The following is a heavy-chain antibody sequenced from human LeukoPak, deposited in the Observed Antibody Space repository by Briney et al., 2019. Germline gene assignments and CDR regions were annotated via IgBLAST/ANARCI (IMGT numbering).Heavy chain of an antibody. V-gene: IGHV3-23*01. D-gene: IGHD1-1*01. Sequence: GGPLSLSCPAPGFTFSSYAMSWVPQAPGRGLEGASAIIGSGGSTYYADSVKGRFTISRDNSKNTLYLQMNSLRAEDTAVYYCAKATLPRKNLLLSPCDYWGQGTLVTVSS. CDR2: IIGSGGST. J-gene: IGHJ4*02. CDR3: AKATLPRKNLLLSPCDY. CDR1: GFTFSSYA.